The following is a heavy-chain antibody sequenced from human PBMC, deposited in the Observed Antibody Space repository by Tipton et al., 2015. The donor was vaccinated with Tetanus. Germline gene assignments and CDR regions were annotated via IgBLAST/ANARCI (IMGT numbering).Heavy chain of an antibody. Sequence: TLSLTCTVSGVSIADNTNYWGWIRQSPGKGLEWIGSIYFSGDTYSNPSLKSRATISVDTSRNQFSLRLSSVTAADTAVDYCARHSSGYFTFFDYWGQGTLVTASS. CDR3: ARHSSGYFTFFDY. D-gene: IGHD3-22*01. J-gene: IGHJ4*02. V-gene: IGHV4-39*01. CDR2: IYFSGDT. CDR1: GVSIADNTNY.